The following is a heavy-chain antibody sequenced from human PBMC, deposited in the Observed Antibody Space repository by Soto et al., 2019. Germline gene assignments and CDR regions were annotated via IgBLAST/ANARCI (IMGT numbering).Heavy chain of an antibody. CDR2: IYYSGST. J-gene: IGHJ5*02. CDR3: AGPLAVAGKGSWFDP. Sequence: QLQLQESGPGLVKPSETLSLTCTVSGGSISSSSYYWGWIRQPPGKGLEWIGSIYYSGSTYYNPSLKRRPTRPVPPPTHQLSPALRSVTASHTAVYYWAGPLAVAGKGSWFDPWGQGTLVTGSS. V-gene: IGHV4-39*01. CDR1: GGSISSSSYY. D-gene: IGHD6-19*01.